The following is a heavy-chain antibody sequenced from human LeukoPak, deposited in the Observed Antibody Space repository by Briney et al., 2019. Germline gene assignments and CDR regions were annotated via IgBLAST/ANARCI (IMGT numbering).Heavy chain of an antibody. J-gene: IGHJ4*02. CDR2: IKHDGSVK. V-gene: IGHV3-7*05. D-gene: IGHD6-13*01. CDR3: ARDESYSSDY. CDR1: GFTFSRYW. Sequence: GGSLRLSCAVSGFTFSRYWMSWVRQAPGKGLGWVANIKHDGSVKYYVDSVKGRFTISRDNAKNSLYLQMNSLRAEDTAVYFCARDESYSSDYWGQGTLVTVSS.